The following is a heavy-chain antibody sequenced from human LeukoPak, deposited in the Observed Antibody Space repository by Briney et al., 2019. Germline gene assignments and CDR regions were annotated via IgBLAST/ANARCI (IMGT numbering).Heavy chain of an antibody. CDR1: GFTFSSYA. V-gene: IGHV3-30*04. CDR2: ISYDGSNK. CDR3: ARERVREVATITYYYYYGMDV. Sequence: GRSLRLSCAASGFTFSSYAMHWVRQAPGKGLEWVADISYDGSNKYYADSVKGRFTISRDNSKNTLYLQMNSLRAEDTAVYYCARERVREVATITYYYYYGMDVWGKGTTVTVSS. D-gene: IGHD5-12*01. J-gene: IGHJ6*04.